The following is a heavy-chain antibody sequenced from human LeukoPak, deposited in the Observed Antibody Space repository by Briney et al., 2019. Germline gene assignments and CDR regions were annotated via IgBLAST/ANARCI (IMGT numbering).Heavy chain of an antibody. CDR2: IYYSGST. V-gene: IGHV4-30-4*01. J-gene: IGHJ4*02. Sequence: SETLSLTCTVSGGSISSGGYYWSWTRQPPGKGLEWIGYIYYSGSTYYSPSLKSRVTISVDTSKNQFSLKLSSVTAADTAVYYCARDRSGSSPYFDYWGQGTLVTVSS. CDR3: ARDRSGSSPYFDY. D-gene: IGHD1-26*01. CDR1: GGSISSGGYY.